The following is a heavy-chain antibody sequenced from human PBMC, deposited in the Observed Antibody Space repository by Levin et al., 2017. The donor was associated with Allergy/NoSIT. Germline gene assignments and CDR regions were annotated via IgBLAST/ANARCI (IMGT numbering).Heavy chain of an antibody. D-gene: IGHD3-22*01. CDR1: GFTFSDYY. CDR3: ARDLWGSHYDSSGYNRCDS. CDR2: ISSSSSYT. Sequence: GESLKISCAASGFTFSDYYMSWIRQAPGKGLEWVSYISSSSSYTNYADSVKGRFTISRDNAKNSLYLQMNSLRAEDTAVYYCARDLWGSHYDSSGYNRCDSWGQGTLVTVSS. V-gene: IGHV3-11*05. J-gene: IGHJ4*02.